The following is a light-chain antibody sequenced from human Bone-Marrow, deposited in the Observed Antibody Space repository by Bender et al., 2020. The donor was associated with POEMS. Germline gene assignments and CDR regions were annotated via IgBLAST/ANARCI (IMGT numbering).Light chain of an antibody. Sequence: QSALTQPRSVSGSPGQSVTISCIGSSSDVAACNFVSWYQRHPGRAPKLLIYAVHRRPSGVPDRFSGSKSGNTASLTISGLQAEDEADYYCCSYAGSATWVFGGGTKLTIL. CDR3: CSYAGSATWV. CDR1: SSDVAACNF. J-gene: IGLJ3*02. V-gene: IGLV2-11*01. CDR2: AVH.